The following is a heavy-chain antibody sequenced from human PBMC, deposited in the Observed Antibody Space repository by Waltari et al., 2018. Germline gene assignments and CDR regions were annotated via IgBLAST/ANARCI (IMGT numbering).Heavy chain of an antibody. CDR3: ASEDY. CDR2: ISSSSSTI. J-gene: IGHJ4*02. V-gene: IGHV3-48*01. Sequence: EVQLVASGGGLVQPGGSLRLSCAASGFTFSSYSMNWVRQAPGKGLEWVSYISSSSSTIYYADSVKGRFTISRDNAKNSLYLQMNSLRAEDTAVYYCASEDYWGQGTLVTVSS. CDR1: GFTFSSYS.